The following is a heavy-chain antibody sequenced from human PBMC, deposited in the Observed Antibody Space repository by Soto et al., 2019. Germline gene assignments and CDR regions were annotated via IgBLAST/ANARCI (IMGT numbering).Heavy chain of an antibody. Sequence: GGSLRLSCAASGFTFSSCWMHWVRQAPGKGLVWVSRISSDGSTTNYADFVKGRFTISRDNSKNTLYLQMNSLRAEDTAVYYCXKDASHLAARLLYYFDYWGQGTLVTVSS. CDR3: XKDASHLAARLLYYFDY. J-gene: IGHJ4*02. D-gene: IGHD6-6*01. V-gene: IGHV3-74*01. CDR1: GFTFSSCW. CDR2: ISSDGSTT.